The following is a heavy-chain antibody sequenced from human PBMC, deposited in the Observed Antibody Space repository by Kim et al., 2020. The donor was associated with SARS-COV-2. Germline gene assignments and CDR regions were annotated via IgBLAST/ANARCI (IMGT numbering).Heavy chain of an antibody. V-gene: IGHV3-7*04. J-gene: IGHJ4*02. Sequence: GGSLRLSCAASGFTFGGNWMTWVRQAAGKGLEWVACINQDGSQKYYVDSAKGRFTISRDNAKNSVYLQMNNLRGGDTAVYYCARGRGVDYWGQGTLVTVSS. CDR2: INQDGSQK. CDR3: ARGRGVDY. CDR1: GFTFGGNW.